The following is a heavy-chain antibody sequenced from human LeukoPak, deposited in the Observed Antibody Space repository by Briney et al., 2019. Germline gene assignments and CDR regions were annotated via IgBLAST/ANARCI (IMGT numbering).Heavy chain of an antibody. CDR2: IWYDGSNK. D-gene: IGHD1-7*01. CDR1: GFTFSSYG. J-gene: IGHJ4*02. CDR3: AKDRGMAGTTVDY. V-gene: IGHV3-33*06. Sequence: GGSLRLSCAASGFTFSSYGMHWVRQAPGKGLEWVAVIWYDGSNKYYADSVKGRFTISRDNSKNTLYLQMNSLRDEDTAVYYCAKDRGMAGTTVDYWGQGTLVTVSS.